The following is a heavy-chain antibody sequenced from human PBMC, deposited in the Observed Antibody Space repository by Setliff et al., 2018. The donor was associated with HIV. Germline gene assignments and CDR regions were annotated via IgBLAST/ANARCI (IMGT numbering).Heavy chain of an antibody. V-gene: IGHV3-7*03. D-gene: IGHD6-13*01. CDR1: GFTFSSYW. Sequence: GGSLRLSCAASGFTFSSYWMSWVRQAPGKGLEWVANIKQDGSEKYYVDSVKGRFTISRGNAKNSLYLQMNSLRAEDTAVYYCARDLVWPYSSRWYDAFDIWGQGTMVTVSS. CDR3: ARDLVWPYSSRWYDAFDI. CDR2: IKQDGSEK. J-gene: IGHJ3*02.